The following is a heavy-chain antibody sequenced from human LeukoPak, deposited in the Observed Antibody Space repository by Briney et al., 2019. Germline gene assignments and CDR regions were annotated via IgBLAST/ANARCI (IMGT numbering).Heavy chain of an antibody. V-gene: IGHV3-64*01. CDR3: ARDGAYCGGDCYIPYYYYMDV. CDR2: ISSNGGST. D-gene: IGHD2-21*02. J-gene: IGHJ6*03. CDR1: GFTFRSYG. Sequence: PGGSLRLSCAASGFTFRSYGMSWVRQAPGKGLEYVSAISSNGGSTYYANSVKGRFTISRDNSKNTLYLQMGSLRAEDMAVYYCARDGAYCGGDCYIPYYYYMDVWGKGTTVTVSS.